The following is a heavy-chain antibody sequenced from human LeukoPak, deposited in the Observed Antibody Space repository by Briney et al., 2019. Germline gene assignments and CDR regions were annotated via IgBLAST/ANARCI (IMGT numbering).Heavy chain of an antibody. CDR1: GFTFSSYG. CDR2: IRYDGSNK. Sequence: PGGSLRLSCAASGFTFSSYGMHWVRQAPGKGLEWVAFIRYDGSNKYYADSVKGRFTISRDNSKNTLYLQMNSLRAEDTAVYYCARRYYDILTGYLHFDYWGQGTLVTVSS. CDR3: ARRYYDILTGYLHFDY. J-gene: IGHJ4*02. D-gene: IGHD3-9*01. V-gene: IGHV3-30*02.